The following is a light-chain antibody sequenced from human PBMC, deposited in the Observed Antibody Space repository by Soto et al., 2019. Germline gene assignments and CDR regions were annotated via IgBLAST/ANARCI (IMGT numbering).Light chain of an antibody. CDR1: SSNIGAGYD. V-gene: IGLV1-40*01. CDR3: QSYDGSLSGWV. J-gene: IGLJ3*02. Sequence: QSVLTQPPSVSGAPGQRVTISCTGSSSNIGAGYDVHWYQQLPGTAPKLLIFGNNNRPSGVPDRFPGSKSGTSASLAITGLQAEDGADYYCQSYDGSLSGWVFGGGTKLTVL. CDR2: GNN.